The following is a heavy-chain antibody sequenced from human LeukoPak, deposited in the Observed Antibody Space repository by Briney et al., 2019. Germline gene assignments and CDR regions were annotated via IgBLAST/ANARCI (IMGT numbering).Heavy chain of an antibody. CDR1: GYTFTSYG. CDR2: ISAYNGNT. J-gene: IGHJ3*02. CDR3: ARDPPYYDILTGYYAAAAFDI. Sequence: GASVKVSCKASGYTFTSYGISWVRQAPGQGREWMGWISAYNGNTNYAQKLQGRVTMTTDTSTSTAYMELRSLRSDDTAVYYCARDPPYYDILTGYYAAAAFDIWGQGTMVTVSS. D-gene: IGHD3-9*01. V-gene: IGHV1-18*01.